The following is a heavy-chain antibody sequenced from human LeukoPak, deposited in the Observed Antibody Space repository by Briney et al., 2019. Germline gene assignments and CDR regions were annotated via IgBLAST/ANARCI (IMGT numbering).Heavy chain of an antibody. V-gene: IGHV3-30*02. D-gene: IGHD2/OR15-2a*01. CDR3: AKDGTSYYYIYY. CDR2: IRYDGSNK. J-gene: IGHJ4*02. Sequence: GGSLRLSCAASGFTFSSYGMHWVRQAPGKGLEWVAFIRYDGSNKYYADSVKGRFTISRDNSKNTLYLQMNSLRAEDTAVYYCAKDGTSYYYIYYWGQGTLVTVSS. CDR1: GFTFSSYG.